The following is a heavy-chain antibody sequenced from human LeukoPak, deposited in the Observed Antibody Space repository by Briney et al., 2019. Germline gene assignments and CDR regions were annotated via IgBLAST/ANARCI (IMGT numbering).Heavy chain of an antibody. J-gene: IGHJ3*02. CDR3: AKDSRLLDAFDI. D-gene: IGHD3-22*01. CDR2: IRYDGSNK. V-gene: IGHV3-30*02. Sequence: GGSLRLSCAASGFTFSSYGMHWVRQAPGKGLEWVAFIRYDGSNKYYADSVKGRFTISRDNSKNTLYLQMYSLRAEDTAVYYCAKDSRLLDAFDIWGQGTMVTVSS. CDR1: GFTFSSYG.